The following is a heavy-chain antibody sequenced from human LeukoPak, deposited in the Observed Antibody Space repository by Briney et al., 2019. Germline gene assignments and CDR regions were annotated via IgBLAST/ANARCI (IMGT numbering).Heavy chain of an antibody. CDR1: GFTYIDYA. CDR3: AKPTLLSGSYSAFDY. CDR2: ISGSGGTT. D-gene: IGHD1-26*01. Sequence: GGSLRLYCAASGFTYIDYAMNWVRQTPGKGLEWVSIISGSGGTTYYADSVRGWFTISRDNSKNTLYLQMNSLRAEDTAIYYCAKPTLLSGSYSAFDYWGPGTLVTVSS. J-gene: IGHJ4*02. V-gene: IGHV3-23*01.